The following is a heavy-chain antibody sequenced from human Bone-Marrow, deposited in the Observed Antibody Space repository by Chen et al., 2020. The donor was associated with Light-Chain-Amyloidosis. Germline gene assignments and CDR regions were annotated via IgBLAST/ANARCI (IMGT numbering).Heavy chain of an antibody. CDR1: GFSLSNYE. D-gene: IGHD2-15*01. CDR2: ISTTGTTI. V-gene: IGHV3-48*03. J-gene: IGHJ3*02. Sequence: EVQLVESGGGLVQPGGSLRLSCVASGFSLSNYEMNWVRQAPGQGLEWVSYISTTGTTIYYADFSRGRFTISRDNAKNSLCLQMNSLRAEDTGVYYCARDRWVARHFPGAVDIWAKGQWSPSLQ. CDR3: ARDRWVARHFPGAVDI.